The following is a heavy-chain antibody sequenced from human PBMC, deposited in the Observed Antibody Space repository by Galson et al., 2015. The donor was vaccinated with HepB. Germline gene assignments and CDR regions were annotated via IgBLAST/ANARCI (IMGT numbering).Heavy chain of an antibody. CDR1: GGTFSSYA. D-gene: IGHD4-23*01. CDR2: IIPIFGTA. J-gene: IGHJ4*02. V-gene: IGHV1-69*13. CDR3: ARGNLEETTVVTPYFDY. Sequence: SVKASCKASGGTFSSYAISWVRQAPGQGLEWMGGIIPIFGTANYAQKFQGRVTITADESTSTAYMELSSLRSEDTAVYYCARGNLEETTVVTPYFDYWGQGTLVTVSP.